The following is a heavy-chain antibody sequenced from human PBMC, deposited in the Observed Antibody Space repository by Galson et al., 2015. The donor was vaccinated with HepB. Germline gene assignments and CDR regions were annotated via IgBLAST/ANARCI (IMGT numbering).Heavy chain of an antibody. D-gene: IGHD6-19*01. CDR2: IKHSGST. Sequence: ETLSLTCTVYSGPLSGYSWTWIRQPPGKGLEWIGDIKHSGSTNYNPSLKTRVTISVDTSKNQFSLNINSVTAADSAVYYCARGLWAGRWDSWGQGTLVTVSS. CDR3: ARGLWAGRWDS. V-gene: IGHV4-34*01. CDR1: SGPLSGYS. J-gene: IGHJ4*02.